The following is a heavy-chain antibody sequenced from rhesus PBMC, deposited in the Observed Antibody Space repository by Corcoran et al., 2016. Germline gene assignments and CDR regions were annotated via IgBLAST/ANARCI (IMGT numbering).Heavy chain of an antibody. CDR2: FYGSGGST. J-gene: IGHJ2*01. CDR1: GSSISSTY. CDR3: ARRKWPGFFDL. Sequence: QVQLQESGPGLVKPSETLPLTCAVSGSSISSTYWCWIRQAPGKGLEGIGRFYGSGGSTDYNPSHKSRVTISKDTSKNQFSLKLTSVTAADTAVYYCARRKWPGFFDLWGPGTPITISS. D-gene: IGHD2-33*01. V-gene: IGHV4S2*01.